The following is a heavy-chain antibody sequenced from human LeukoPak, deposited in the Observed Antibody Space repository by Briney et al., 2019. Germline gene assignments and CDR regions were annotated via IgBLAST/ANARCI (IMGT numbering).Heavy chain of an antibody. CDR2: IGYDGSNK. CDR3: AKESYDSSGYTYYYYMDV. CDR1: GFTFSSYG. D-gene: IGHD3-22*01. Sequence: GRSLRLSCAASGFTFSSYGMHWVRQAPGKGLEWVAVIGYDGSNKYYADSVKGRFTISRDNSKNTLYLQMNSLRAEDTAVYYCAKESYDSSGYTYYYYMDVWGKGTTVTVSS. V-gene: IGHV3-33*06. J-gene: IGHJ6*03.